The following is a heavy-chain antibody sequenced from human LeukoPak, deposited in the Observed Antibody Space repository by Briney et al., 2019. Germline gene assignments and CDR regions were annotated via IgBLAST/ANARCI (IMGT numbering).Heavy chain of an antibody. Sequence: PGGSLRLSCVGSGFTFRSHWVNWVRQSPGKGLEWVANIKPDGIDKYYVDSARGRFTVSRDNAKNSAFLQMNSLRAEDTAIYYCATISAQTFDIWGQGILVSVSS. CDR2: IKPDGIDK. J-gene: IGHJ3*02. CDR1: GFTFRSHW. D-gene: IGHD5-24*01. CDR3: ATISAQTFDI. V-gene: IGHV3-7*01.